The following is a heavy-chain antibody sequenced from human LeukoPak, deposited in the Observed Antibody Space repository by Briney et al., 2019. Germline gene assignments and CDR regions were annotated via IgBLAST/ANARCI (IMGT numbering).Heavy chain of an antibody. Sequence: PGGSLRLSCAASGFTFSSYAMHWVRQAPGKGLEWVAVISYDGSNKYYADSVKGRFTISRDNSKNTLYLQMNSLRAEDTAVYYCAKDVGARNYYGMDVWGQGTTVTVSS. V-gene: IGHV3-30-3*01. CDR2: ISYDGSNK. CDR3: AKDVGARNYYGMDV. J-gene: IGHJ6*02. CDR1: GFTFSSYA. D-gene: IGHD2-15*01.